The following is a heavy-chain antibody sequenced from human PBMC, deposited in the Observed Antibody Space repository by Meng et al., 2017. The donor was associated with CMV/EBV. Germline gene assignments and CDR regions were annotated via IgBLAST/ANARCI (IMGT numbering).Heavy chain of an antibody. CDR2: IYYSGRT. Sequence: SEPLSPTCTVCGGSISSTGYYWGWIRQPPGKGLEWIGSIYYSGRTYYNPSLTSRVTISVDTSKNQFSLKLSSVTAADTAVYYCAAGTSPLSDYWGQGTLVTVSS. V-gene: IGHV4-39*07. J-gene: IGHJ4*02. CDR1: GGSISSTGYY. CDR3: AAGTSPLSDY. D-gene: IGHD6-13*01.